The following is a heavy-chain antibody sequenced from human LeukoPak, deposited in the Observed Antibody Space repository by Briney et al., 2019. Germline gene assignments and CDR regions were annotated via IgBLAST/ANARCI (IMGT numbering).Heavy chain of an antibody. D-gene: IGHD6-19*01. J-gene: IGHJ4*02. CDR2: ITSDGDNT. CDR3: AKDLSYTSGSSDY. CDR1: GFTFSAFA. V-gene: IGHV3-23*01. Sequence: GGSLRLSCAASGFTFSAFAMTWVRQAPGKGLEWDSTITSDGDNTYSADSVKGRITFSRDNSKNTLSLQLRSLRAEDTAVYYCAKDLSYTSGSSDYWGQGTLVTVSS.